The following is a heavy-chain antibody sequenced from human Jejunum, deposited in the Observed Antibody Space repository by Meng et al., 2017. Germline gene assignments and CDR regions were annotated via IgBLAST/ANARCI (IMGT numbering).Heavy chain of an antibody. CDR2: INAANGDT. Sequence: AEVNKTWSSSKVSCKSAGYTFISYLMHWERKDPGQRMEWMGWINAANGDTRYSQKFQGRVTITRDTSARTAYMEVSSLRFEDTAVYYCARESWDSTGSYWFDSWGQGTLVTVSS. CDR1: GYTFISYL. J-gene: IGHJ5*01. D-gene: IGHD2-2*01. V-gene: IGHV1-3*01. CDR3: ARESWDSTGSYWFDS.